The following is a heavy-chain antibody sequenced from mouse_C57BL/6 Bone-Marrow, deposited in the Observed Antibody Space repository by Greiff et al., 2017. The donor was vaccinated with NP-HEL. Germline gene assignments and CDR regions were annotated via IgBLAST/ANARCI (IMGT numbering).Heavy chain of an antibody. Sequence: VQVVESGAELARPGASVKMSCKASGYTFTSYTMHWVKQRPGQGLEWIGYINPSSGYTKYNQKFKDKATLTADKSSSTAYMQLSSLTSEDSAVYYCARFLTGPGYFDYWGQGTTLTVSS. J-gene: IGHJ2*01. CDR3: ARFLTGPGYFDY. D-gene: IGHD1-2*01. CDR2: INPSSGYT. V-gene: IGHV1-4*01. CDR1: GYTFTSYT.